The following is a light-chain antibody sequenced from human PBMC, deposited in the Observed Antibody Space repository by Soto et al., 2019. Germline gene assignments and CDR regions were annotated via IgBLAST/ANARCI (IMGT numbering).Light chain of an antibody. J-gene: IGKJ5*01. CDR2: GTS. CDR1: EIIYSAY. V-gene: IGKV3-20*01. CDR3: QQYGNSPIT. Sequence: EVVLTQSPGPLSLSRGERATLSFRAIEIIYSAYLGWYQQKPGQAPRLLIYGTSSRATGIPDRFSGSGSGTDFTLTISRLEPEDFAVYYCQQYGNSPITFGQGTRLEIK.